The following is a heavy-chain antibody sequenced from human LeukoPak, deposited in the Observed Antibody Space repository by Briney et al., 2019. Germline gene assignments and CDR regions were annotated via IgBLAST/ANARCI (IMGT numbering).Heavy chain of an antibody. Sequence: SETLSLTCAVSGGSISSGGYYWSWIRQPPGKGLEWIGYVYYSGDTNYNPSLKSRVAISVDTSKNQFSLNLSSVTAADTAVYYCARDTGYCSGGSCYHNYFDYWGQGTLVTVSS. D-gene: IGHD2-15*01. V-gene: IGHV4-61*08. CDR2: VYYSGDT. CDR3: ARDTGYCSGGSCYHNYFDY. J-gene: IGHJ4*02. CDR1: GGSISSGGYY.